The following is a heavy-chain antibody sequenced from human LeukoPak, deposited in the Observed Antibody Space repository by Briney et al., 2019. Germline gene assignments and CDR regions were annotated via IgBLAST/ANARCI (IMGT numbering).Heavy chain of an antibody. CDR3: ARAEPTVTTGPPVGS. Sequence: GGSLRLSCAASGFTFYSYWMHWVRQAPGKGLVWVSCINGDGSTSNYADSVKGRFTISRDNAKNTLYLQMHSLRAEDTAVYYCARAEPTVTTGPPVGSWGQGTLVTVSS. CDR1: GFTFYSYW. J-gene: IGHJ4*02. CDR2: INGDGSTS. D-gene: IGHD4-17*01. V-gene: IGHV3-74*01.